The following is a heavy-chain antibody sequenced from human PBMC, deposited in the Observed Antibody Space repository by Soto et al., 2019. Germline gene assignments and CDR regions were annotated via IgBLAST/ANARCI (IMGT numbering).Heavy chain of an antibody. Sequence: ASVKVSCKTSGGTFNSYGLSWVRQAPGQGPEWMGQIIPIFGTVKYAQKFQGRVTISADESTGTAYMEMSSLRSDDTAMYYCTREKFSNYFDPWGQGXLVTVYS. D-gene: IGHD4-4*01. CDR2: IIPIFGTV. V-gene: IGHV1-69*13. CDR1: GGTFNSYG. J-gene: IGHJ5*02. CDR3: TREKFSNYFDP.